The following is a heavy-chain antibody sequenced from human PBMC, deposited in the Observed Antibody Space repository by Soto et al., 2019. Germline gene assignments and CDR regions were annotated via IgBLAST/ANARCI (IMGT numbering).Heavy chain of an antibody. Sequence: QTLSLTCALSGDSVSSNSAAWNWIRQSPSRGLEWLGRTFYTSKWYTDYAVSVKSRITINADTSKNQFSLQLNSVTPEDTAVYYCACSDGHGAGNLLDDWAQGSLVTV. J-gene: IGHJ4*02. CDR1: GDSVSSNSAA. D-gene: IGHD4-17*01. CDR2: TFYTSKWYT. CDR3: ACSDGHGAGNLLDD. V-gene: IGHV6-1*01.